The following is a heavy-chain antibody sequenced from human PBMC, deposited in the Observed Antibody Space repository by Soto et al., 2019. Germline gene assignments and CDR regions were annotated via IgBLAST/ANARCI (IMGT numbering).Heavy chain of an antibody. Sequence: EVQLVESGGGLVQPGGSLRLSCAASGFTVSSNYMSWVRQAPGKGLEWVSVIYSGGSTYYADSVKGRFTISRDNSKNTLDIQMNSQRTDNTAMYYCAGVKPTEYSKSLRKDYWGQGTLVTVSS. CDR1: GFTVSSNY. J-gene: IGHJ4*02. CDR3: AGVKPTEYSKSLRKDY. V-gene: IGHV3-66*01. CDR2: IYSGGST. D-gene: IGHD6-6*01.